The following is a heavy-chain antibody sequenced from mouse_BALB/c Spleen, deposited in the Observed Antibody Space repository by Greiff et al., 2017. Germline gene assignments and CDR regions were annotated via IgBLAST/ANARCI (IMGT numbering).Heavy chain of an antibody. CDR3: ARDDGYPYAMDY. J-gene: IGHJ4*01. D-gene: IGHD2-3*01. CDR1: GYSITSDYA. Sequence: EVQGVESGPGLVKPSQSLSLTCTVTGYSITSDYAWNWIRQFPGNKLEWMGYISYSGSTSYNPSLKSRISITRDTSKNQFFLQLNSVTTEDTATYYCARDDGYPYAMDYWGQGTSVTVSS. V-gene: IGHV3-2*02. CDR2: ISYSGST.